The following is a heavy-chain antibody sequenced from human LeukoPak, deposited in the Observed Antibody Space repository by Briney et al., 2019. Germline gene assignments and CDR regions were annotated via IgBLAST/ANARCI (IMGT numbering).Heavy chain of an antibody. J-gene: IGHJ4*02. CDR3: ARNSGWYGVS. CDR2: IIPIFGTA. CDR1: GGTFSSYA. V-gene: IGHV1-69*13. Sequence: SVKVSCKASGGTFSSYAISWVRQAPGQGLEWMGGIIPIFGTANYAQKFQGRVTITADESTSTAYMELSSLRGDDTAVYYCARNSGWYGVSWGQGTLVTVSS. D-gene: IGHD6-19*01.